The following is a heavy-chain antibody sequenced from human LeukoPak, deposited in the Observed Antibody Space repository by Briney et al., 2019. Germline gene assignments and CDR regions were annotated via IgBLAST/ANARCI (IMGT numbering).Heavy chain of an antibody. D-gene: IGHD2-15*01. CDR1: GFXFSGAA. J-gene: IGHJ4*02. Sequence: GGSLRLSCAASGFXFSGAAIHWVRQASGKGLEWVGRIRTKPNNYATAYAASVQGRFTISRDDSKNTAYLQMSSLRTEDTALYYCTTFPGAVAPEGNYWGQGTLVSVSS. CDR3: TTFPGAVAPEGNY. CDR2: IRTKPNNYAT. V-gene: IGHV3-73*01.